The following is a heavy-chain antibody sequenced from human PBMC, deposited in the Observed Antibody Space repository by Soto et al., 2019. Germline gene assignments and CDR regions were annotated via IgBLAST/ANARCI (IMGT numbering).Heavy chain of an antibody. CDR3: ARDPPHLRYFDWLPFDY. CDR2: INAGNGNT. Sequence: ASVKVSCKASGYTFTSYAMHWVRQAPGQRLEWMGWINAGNGNTKYSQKFQGRVTITRDTSASTAYMELSSLRSEDTAVYYCARDPPHLRYFDWLPFDYWGQGTLVTVSS. J-gene: IGHJ4*02. D-gene: IGHD3-9*01. CDR1: GYTFTSYA. V-gene: IGHV1-3*01.